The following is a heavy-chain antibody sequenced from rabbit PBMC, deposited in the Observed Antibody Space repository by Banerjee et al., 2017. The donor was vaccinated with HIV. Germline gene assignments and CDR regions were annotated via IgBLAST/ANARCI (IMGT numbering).Heavy chain of an antibody. Sequence: QEQLEESGGDLVKPEGSLTLTCTASGFSFSSSYDMCWVRQAPGKGLEWIACIYTGDVSTYYASWAKGRFTISKTSSTTVTLQMTSLTAADTATCFCARESDYAGYVGLWGQGTLVTVS. CDR1: GFSFSSSYD. CDR2: IYTGDVST. J-gene: IGHJ4*01. CDR3: ARESDYAGYVGL. V-gene: IGHV1S45*01. D-gene: IGHD7-1*01.